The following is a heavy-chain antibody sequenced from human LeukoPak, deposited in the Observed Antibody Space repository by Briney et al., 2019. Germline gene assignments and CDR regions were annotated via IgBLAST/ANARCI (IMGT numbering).Heavy chain of an antibody. Sequence: ASVKVSCKASGYTFTGYYMHWVRQAPGQGLEWMGGFDPEDGETIYAQKFQGRVTMTEDTSTDTAYMELSSLRSEDTAVYYCATPDYYDSSGYSGFDYWGQGTLVTVSS. J-gene: IGHJ4*02. V-gene: IGHV1-24*01. CDR1: GYTFTGYY. CDR3: ATPDYYDSSGYSGFDY. CDR2: FDPEDGET. D-gene: IGHD3-22*01.